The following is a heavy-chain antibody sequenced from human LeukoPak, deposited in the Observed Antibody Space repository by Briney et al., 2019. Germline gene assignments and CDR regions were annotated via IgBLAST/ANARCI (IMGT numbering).Heavy chain of an antibody. CDR1: GFTFSSYW. CDR2: IKQDGSEK. D-gene: IGHD2-15*01. Sequence: GGSLRLSCAASGFTFSSYWMSWVRQAPGKGLEWVANIKQDGSEKYYVDSVKGRFTISRDNAKNSLYLQMNSLRAEDTAVYYCARVDGSCSAGSCPSGNWFDPWGQGTLVTVSS. J-gene: IGHJ5*02. V-gene: IGHV3-7*01. CDR3: ARVDGSCSAGSCPSGNWFDP.